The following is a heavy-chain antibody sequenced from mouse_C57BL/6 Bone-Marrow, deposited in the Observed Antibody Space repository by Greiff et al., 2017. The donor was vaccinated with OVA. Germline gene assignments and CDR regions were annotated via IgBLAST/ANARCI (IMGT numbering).Heavy chain of an antibody. J-gene: IGHJ1*03. CDR1: GYTFTGYW. V-gene: IGHV1-9*01. D-gene: IGHD1-1*01. Sequence: VQLQQSGAELMKPGASVKLSCKATGYTFTGYWIEWVKQRPGHGLEWIGEILPGSGSTNYNEKFKGKATFTADTSSNTAYMQLSSLTSEDSAVYYCASPALLLCWYFDVWGTGTTVTVSS. CDR2: ILPGSGST. CDR3: ASPALLLCWYFDV.